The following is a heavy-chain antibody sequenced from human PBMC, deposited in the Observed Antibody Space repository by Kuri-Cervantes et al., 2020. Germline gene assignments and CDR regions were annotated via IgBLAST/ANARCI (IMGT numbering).Heavy chain of an antibody. CDR2: LSASGGST. V-gene: IGHV3-23*01. CDR3: ASMVRAVLPEDY. CDR1: GFMFSSYA. Sequence: GGSLRLSCAASGFMFSSYAMSWVPQAPGKGLEWVSGLSASGGSTYYADSVKGRFTISRDNAKNSLFLQVNSLRVEDTAVYFCASMVRAVLPEDYWGQGTLVTVSS. D-gene: IGHD3-10*01. J-gene: IGHJ4*02.